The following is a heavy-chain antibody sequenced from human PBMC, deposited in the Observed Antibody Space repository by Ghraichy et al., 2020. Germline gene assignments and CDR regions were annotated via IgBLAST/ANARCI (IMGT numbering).Heavy chain of an antibody. V-gene: IGHV3-23*01. CDR1: GFTFSSYA. D-gene: IGHD1-26*01. Sequence: GESLNISCAASGFTFSSYAMSWVRQAPGKGLEWVSAISGSGGSTYYADSVKGRFTISRDNSKNTLYLQMNSLRAEDTAVYYCAKGATDYYYYMDVWGKGTTVTVSS. CDR2: ISGSGGST. CDR3: AKGATDYYYYMDV. J-gene: IGHJ6*03.